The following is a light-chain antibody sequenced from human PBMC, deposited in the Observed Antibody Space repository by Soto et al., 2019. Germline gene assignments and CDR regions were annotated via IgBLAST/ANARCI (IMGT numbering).Light chain of an antibody. V-gene: IGLV2-8*01. CDR2: EVT. CDR1: GSDVGFYNF. CDR3: ASYAGTKLFV. Sequence: QSVLTQPPSASGSPGQSRTISFTGTGSDVGFYNFVSWYQQRPGKAPKLVIYEVTKRPSGVPDRLSGSKSGSTASLTVSGLQADDEAEYYCASYAGTKLFVFGSGTKVTV. J-gene: IGLJ1*01.